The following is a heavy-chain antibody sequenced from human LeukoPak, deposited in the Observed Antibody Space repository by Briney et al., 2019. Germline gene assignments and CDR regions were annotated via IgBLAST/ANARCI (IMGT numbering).Heavy chain of an antibody. J-gene: IGHJ4*02. CDR2: IYKSVNT. Sequence: SETLSLTCTVSDGSINVYYWSWIRQPPGKGLEWIGYIYKSVNTNFNPSLKSRVTISVDTSKSQISLKLSSVTAADTAVYYCARGPVEYNWNYEAGWGQGTLVTVSS. CDR3: ARGPVEYNWNYEAG. V-gene: IGHV4-59*01. D-gene: IGHD1-7*01. CDR1: DGSINVYY.